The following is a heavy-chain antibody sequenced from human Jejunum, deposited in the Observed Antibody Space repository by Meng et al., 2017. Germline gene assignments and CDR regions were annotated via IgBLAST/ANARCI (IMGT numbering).Heavy chain of an antibody. CDR2: IYYSGST. CDR3: ARSGPFSSSSFDS. V-gene: IGHV4-61*08. CDR1: GDPISGYF. D-gene: IGHD6-6*01. J-gene: IGHJ4*02. Sequence: SETLSLTCAVSGVSGDPISGYFWNWIRQSPEKGLEWMGYIYYSGSTYCNPALKSRVTRSLDRSKNQFSLLLSSVTAADTAVYYCARSGPFSSSSFDSWGQGKQVTGYS.